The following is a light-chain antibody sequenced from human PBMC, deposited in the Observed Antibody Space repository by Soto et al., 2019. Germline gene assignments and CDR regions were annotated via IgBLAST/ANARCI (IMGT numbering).Light chain of an antibody. V-gene: IGLV1-44*01. CDR3: AAWDDSLNGCV. J-gene: IGLJ1*01. CDR2: SDN. CDR1: SSNIGTYS. Sequence: QSVLTQPPSASGTPGQRVTISCSGSSSNIGTYSVSWYQHFPGTAPRLLIYSDNQRPSGVPDCFSASKSGASASLAISGLQSEDEADFYCAAWDDSLNGCVFGTGTKLTVL.